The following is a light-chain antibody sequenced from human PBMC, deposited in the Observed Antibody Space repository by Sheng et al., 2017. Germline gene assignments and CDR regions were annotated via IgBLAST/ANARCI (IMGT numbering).Light chain of an antibody. CDR1: QSVNHN. V-gene: IGKV3-15*01. J-gene: IGKJ4*01. Sequence: EVVMTQSPAILSVFPGERATLSCRASQSVNHNLAWYQQRPGQAPRLLIHGASTRTTGIPARFSGSGSGTEFTLTITSLQSEDFALYYCQQYSSSSGLTFGGGTKVEIK. CDR3: QQYSSSSGLT. CDR2: GAS.